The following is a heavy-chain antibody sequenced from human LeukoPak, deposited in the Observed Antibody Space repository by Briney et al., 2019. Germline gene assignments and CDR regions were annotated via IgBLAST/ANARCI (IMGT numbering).Heavy chain of an antibody. CDR1: GYTFTGYY. CDR2: IIPIFGTA. D-gene: IGHD1-1*01. V-gene: IGHV1-69*06. J-gene: IGHJ4*02. CDR3: ARVHNAFDY. Sequence: ASVKVSCKASGYTFTGYYMHWVRQAPGQGLEWMGGIIPIFGTANYAQKFQGRVTITADKSTSTAYMELSSLRSEDTAVYYCARVHNAFDYWGQGTLVTASS.